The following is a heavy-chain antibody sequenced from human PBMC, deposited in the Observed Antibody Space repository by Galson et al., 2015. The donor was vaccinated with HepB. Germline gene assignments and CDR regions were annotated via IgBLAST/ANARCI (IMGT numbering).Heavy chain of an antibody. Sequence: SVKVSCKASGYIFTNFNINWVRQAPGQGLEWMGAINAYNGNTNYAPKLQGRVIMTTDTSTSTAYMELRGLRFDDTAVYYCARGVAGYYFDFWGQGTPVTLSS. CDR1: GYIFTNFN. V-gene: IGHV1-18*01. J-gene: IGHJ4*02. CDR3: ARGVAGYYFDF. CDR2: INAYNGNT. D-gene: IGHD6-19*01.